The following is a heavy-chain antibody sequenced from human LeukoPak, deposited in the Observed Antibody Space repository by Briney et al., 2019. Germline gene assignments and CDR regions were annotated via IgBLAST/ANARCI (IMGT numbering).Heavy chain of an antibody. CDR1: GFSLSTSGMC. CDR3: ARMLASSFTVTTWDRLDP. Sequence: SGPTLVNPTQTLTLTCTFSGFSLSTSGMCVSWIRQPPGKALEWLARIDWDDDKYYSTSLKTRLTISKDTSKNQVVLTMTNMDPVDTATYYCARMLASSFTVTTWDRLDPWGQGTLVTVSS. J-gene: IGHJ5*02. V-gene: IGHV2-70*11. D-gene: IGHD4-11*01. CDR2: IDWDDDK.